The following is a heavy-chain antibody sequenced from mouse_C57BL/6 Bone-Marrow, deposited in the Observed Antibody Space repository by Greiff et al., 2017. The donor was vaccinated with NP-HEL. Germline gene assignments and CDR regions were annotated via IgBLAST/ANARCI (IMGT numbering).Heavy chain of an antibody. CDR1: GYTFTSYW. V-gene: IGHV1-50*01. CDR2: IDPSDSYT. J-gene: IGHJ1*03. D-gene: IGHD1-1*01. Sequence: QVQLKQSGAELVKPGASVKLSCKASGYTFTSYWMQWVKQRPGQGLEWIGEIDPSDSYTNYNQKFKGKATLTVDTSSSTAYMQLSSLTSEDSAVYYCQSSYYYGSSYVGYFDVWGTGTTVTVSS. CDR3: QSSYYYGSSYVGYFDV.